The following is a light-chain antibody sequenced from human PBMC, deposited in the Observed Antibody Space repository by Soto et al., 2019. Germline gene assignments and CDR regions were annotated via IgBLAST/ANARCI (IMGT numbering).Light chain of an antibody. J-gene: IGKJ1*01. CDR2: KAS. CDR1: QSFGRW. Sequence: DIQMTQSPSSLSASVRDRFTITCRASQSFGRWLAWYQQKPGKAPKLLIYKASILQSGVPSRFSGSGSGTEFTLTISSLQRDDFATYYCQQYNSYSRTFGQGTKVDIK. CDR3: QQYNSYSRT. V-gene: IGKV1-5*03.